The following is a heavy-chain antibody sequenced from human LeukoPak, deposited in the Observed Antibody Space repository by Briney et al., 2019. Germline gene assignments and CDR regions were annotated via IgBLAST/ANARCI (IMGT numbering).Heavy chain of an antibody. J-gene: IGHJ4*02. Sequence: ASVKVSCKASGYTFTSYYMHWVRQAPGQGLEWMEIINPTGGSTSYTQKFQGRVTMTRDTSTSTVYMELSSLRSEDTAVYYCAREVLVGATTYFDYWGQGTLVTVSS. V-gene: IGHV1-46*01. CDR1: GYTFTSYY. CDR2: INPTGGST. D-gene: IGHD1-26*01. CDR3: AREVLVGATTYFDY.